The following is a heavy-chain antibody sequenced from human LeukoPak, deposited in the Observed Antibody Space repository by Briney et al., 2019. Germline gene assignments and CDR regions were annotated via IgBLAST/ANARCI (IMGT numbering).Heavy chain of an antibody. CDR1: GFTFSSYA. D-gene: IGHD3-9*01. V-gene: IGHV3-23*01. CDR3: AKAFYDILTGADY. Sequence: GGSLRLSCADSGFTFSSYAMRWVRQAPGKGLEWVSAISGSGGSTYYADSVKGRFTISRDNSKNTLYLQMNSLRAEDTAVYYCAKAFYDILTGADYWGQGTLVTVSS. J-gene: IGHJ4*02. CDR2: ISGSGGST.